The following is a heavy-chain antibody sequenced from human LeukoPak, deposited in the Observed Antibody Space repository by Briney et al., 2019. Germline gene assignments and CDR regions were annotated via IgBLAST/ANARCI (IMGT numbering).Heavy chain of an antibody. J-gene: IGHJ6*02. Sequence: QPGGSLRLSCAASGFTFSSYAMSWVRQAPGKGLEWVSAISGSGGSTYYADSVKGRFTISRDNAKNSLYLQMNSLRAEDTAVYYCARMTPYYYYYGMDVWGQGTTVTVSS. CDR1: GFTFSSYA. CDR2: ISGSGGST. V-gene: IGHV3-23*01. CDR3: ARMTPYYYYYGMDV.